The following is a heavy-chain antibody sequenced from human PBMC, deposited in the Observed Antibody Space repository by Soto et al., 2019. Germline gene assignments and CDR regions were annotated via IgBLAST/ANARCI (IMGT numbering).Heavy chain of an antibody. D-gene: IGHD2-2*01. CDR1: GFTFDDFA. CDR2: ISWNSGNI. CDR3: AKLGGPYCFTTSCHFDY. J-gene: IGHJ4*02. Sequence: EVQLVESGGGLVQPGRSLRLSCAASGFTFDDFAMHWVRQAPGKDLEWVSGISWNSGNIGYADSVKGRFTISRDNAKNSLYLQMNSLRAEDTALYYCAKLGGPYCFTTSCHFDYWGQGTLVAVSS. V-gene: IGHV3-9*01.